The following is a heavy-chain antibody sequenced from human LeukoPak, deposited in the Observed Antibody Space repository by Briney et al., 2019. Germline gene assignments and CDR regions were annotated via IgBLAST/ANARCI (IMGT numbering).Heavy chain of an antibody. V-gene: IGHV4-34*01. CDR3: ARLLRSGPYSGKKYYYYYYMDV. J-gene: IGHJ6*03. CDR1: GGSFSDSF. CDR2: INHSGST. Sequence: PSETLSLTCAVYGGSFSDSFWTWIRQPPGKGLEWIGEINHSGSTNYNPSLKSRVTISLDTSKNQSSFKLSSVTAADTAVYYCARLLRSGPYSGKKYYYYYYMDVWGKGTTVTISS. D-gene: IGHD4-23*01.